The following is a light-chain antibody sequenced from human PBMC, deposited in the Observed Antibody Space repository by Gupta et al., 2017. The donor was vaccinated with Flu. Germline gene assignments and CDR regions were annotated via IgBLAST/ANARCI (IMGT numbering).Light chain of an antibody. Sequence: GNIASLSFMSTHDVSVNLAWYQQRVGQAPRLRIYAASTRATGVPARFSGSGSGTQFTLTITGLQSEDVAVYYCQQHNHWPPAFGGGTKVEIK. CDR2: AAS. V-gene: IGKV3-15*01. J-gene: IGKJ4*01. CDR1: HDVSVN. CDR3: QQHNHWPPA.